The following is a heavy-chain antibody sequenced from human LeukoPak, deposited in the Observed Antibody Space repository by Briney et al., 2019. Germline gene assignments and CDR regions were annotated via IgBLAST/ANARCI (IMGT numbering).Heavy chain of an antibody. D-gene: IGHD3-10*02. Sequence: GASVKVSCKAFGYTFNNFFISWVRQAPGQGLEWVGWISPHSHTTHYAEKFQGRVTMTTDTSTTTVYMELRSLRSDDTAVYFCARGQTMYYWGQGTPVTVSS. J-gene: IGHJ4*02. CDR1: GYTFNNFF. CDR2: ISPHSHTT. V-gene: IGHV1-18*01. CDR3: ARGQTMYY.